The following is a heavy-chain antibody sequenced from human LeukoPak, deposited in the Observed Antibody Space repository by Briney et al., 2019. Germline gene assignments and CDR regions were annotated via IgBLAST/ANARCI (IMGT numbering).Heavy chain of an antibody. D-gene: IGHD3-22*01. CDR1: GYSISSGYY. V-gene: IGHV4-38-2*01. CDR2: IYHSGST. Sequence: PSETLSLNCAVSGYSISSGYYWGWIRQPPGKGLEWIGSIYHSGSTYYNPSLKSRVTISVDTSKNQFSLKLSSVTAADTAVYYCARYYYDSSGYSTADTDYWGQRTLVTVSS. CDR3: ARYYYDSSGYSTADTDY. J-gene: IGHJ4*02.